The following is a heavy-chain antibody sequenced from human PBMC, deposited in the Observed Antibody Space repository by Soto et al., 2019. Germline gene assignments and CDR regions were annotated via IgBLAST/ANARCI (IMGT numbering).Heavy chain of an antibody. CDR2: IYHSGST. D-gene: IGHD2-8*01. V-gene: IGHV4-59*08. Sequence: SETLSLTCTVSGGSISSYYWSWIRQPPGKGLEWIGYIYHSGSTNYNPSLKSRVTISVETSKNQFSLKLSSVTAADTAGYYCARVVLIVECGWNYYYMDVWGKGTTVTVSS. J-gene: IGHJ6*03. CDR1: GGSISSYY. CDR3: ARVVLIVECGWNYYYMDV.